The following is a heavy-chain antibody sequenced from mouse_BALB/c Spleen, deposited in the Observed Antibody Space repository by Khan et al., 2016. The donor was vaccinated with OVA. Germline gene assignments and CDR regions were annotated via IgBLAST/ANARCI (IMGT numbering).Heavy chain of an antibody. CDR3: ERRNYFGYTLAY. D-gene: IGHD1-2*01. CDR1: GYTFTDYY. J-gene: IGHJ3*01. V-gene: IGHV1-77*01. CDR2: INPGSGDT. Sequence: QVQLQQSGAELARPGASVKLSCKASGYTFTDYYINWVKQRTGQGLEWIGEINPGSGDTYYNEKFKGKATLTADKSSSTAYMQLISLTSEDSAVYFCERRNYFGYTLAYWGQGTLVTVSA.